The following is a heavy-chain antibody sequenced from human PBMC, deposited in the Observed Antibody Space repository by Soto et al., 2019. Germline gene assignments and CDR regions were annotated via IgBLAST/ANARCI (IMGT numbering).Heavy chain of an antibody. CDR2: INHSGST. J-gene: IGHJ4*02. CDR1: GGSFSGYY. Sequence: QVQLQQWRAGLLKPSETLSLTCAVYGGSFSGYYWSWIRQPPGKALEWIGEINHSGSTNYNPSLKSRVTISVDTSKNQFSLKLSSVTAADTAVYYCARGYYDFWSVSYFDYWGQGTLVTVSS. V-gene: IGHV4-34*01. D-gene: IGHD3-3*01. CDR3: ARGYYDFWSVSYFDY.